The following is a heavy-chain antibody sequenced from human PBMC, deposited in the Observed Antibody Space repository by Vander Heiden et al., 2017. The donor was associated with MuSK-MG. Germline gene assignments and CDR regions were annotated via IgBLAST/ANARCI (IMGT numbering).Heavy chain of an antibody. CDR3: ARDNGDSPYYFDY. Sequence: EVQLVESGGGLVKPGGSLRPPCAASGFTFSSYSMNWVRQAPGKGLEWVSSISSSSSYIYYTDSVKGRFTISRDNAKNSLYLQMNSLRAEDTAVYYCARDNGDSPYYFDYWGQGTLVTVSS. J-gene: IGHJ4*02. D-gene: IGHD4-17*01. CDR1: GFTFSSYS. V-gene: IGHV3-21*01. CDR2: ISSSSSYI.